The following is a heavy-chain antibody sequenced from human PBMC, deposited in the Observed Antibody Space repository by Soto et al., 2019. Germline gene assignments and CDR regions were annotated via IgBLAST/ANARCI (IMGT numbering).Heavy chain of an antibody. CDR3: ASGIAVADYYFDY. J-gene: IGHJ4*02. D-gene: IGHD6-19*01. CDR2: ISGSGGST. Sequence: GGSLRLSCAASGFTFSSYAMSWVRQAPGKGLEWVSAISGSGGSTYYADSVKGRFTISRDNSKNTHNLQMNSLRAEDTAVYYCASGIAVADYYFDYWGQGTLVTVSS. V-gene: IGHV3-23*01. CDR1: GFTFSSYA.